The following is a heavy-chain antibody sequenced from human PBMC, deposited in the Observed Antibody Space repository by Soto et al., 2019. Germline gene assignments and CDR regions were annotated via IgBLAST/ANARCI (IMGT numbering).Heavy chain of an antibody. D-gene: IGHD3-10*01. Sequence: QVQLQESGPGLVKPSQTLSLTCTVSGDSINSGGYYLSWIRQHPGRGLEWIGYIYYSGTTYYNPSLKSRVSISVDTSKNQFSLRLSSVTVADTAVYYCASDSTVRFGPSYYYYAVDVWGQGTTVTVSS. CDR1: GDSINSGGYY. CDR2: IYYSGTT. V-gene: IGHV4-31*03. CDR3: ASDSTVRFGPSYYYYAVDV. J-gene: IGHJ6*02.